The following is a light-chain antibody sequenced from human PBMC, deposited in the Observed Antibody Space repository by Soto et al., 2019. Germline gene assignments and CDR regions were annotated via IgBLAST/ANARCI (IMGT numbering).Light chain of an antibody. V-gene: IGKV3D-20*02. CDR3: QQRSNWPPT. J-gene: IGKJ4*01. CDR2: GAS. Sequence: EIVLTQSPGTLSLSPGERATLSCRAGQSVSSSYLAWYQQKPGQAPRLLIYGASNRATGIPARFSGSGSGTEFTLTISSLEPEDFAVYYCQQRSNWPPTFGGGTKVDIK. CDR1: QSVSSSY.